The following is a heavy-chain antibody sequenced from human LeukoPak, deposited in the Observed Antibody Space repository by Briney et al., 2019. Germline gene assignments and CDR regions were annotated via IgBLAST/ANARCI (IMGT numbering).Heavy chain of an antibody. Sequence: PGGSLRLSCAASGFTFDDYAMHWVRQAPGKGLEWVSLISGDGGSTYYADSVKGRFTISRDNSKNSLYLQMNSLGTEDTALYYCAKSSYITMVRGELYYWGQGTLVTVSS. J-gene: IGHJ4*02. CDR1: GFTFDDYA. D-gene: IGHD3-10*01. CDR2: ISGDGGST. V-gene: IGHV3-43*02. CDR3: AKSSYITMVRGELYY.